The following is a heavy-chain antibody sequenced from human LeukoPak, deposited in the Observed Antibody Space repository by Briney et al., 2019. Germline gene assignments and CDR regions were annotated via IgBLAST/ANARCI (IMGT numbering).Heavy chain of an antibody. J-gene: IGHJ4*02. D-gene: IGHD3-10*01. CDR1: GFPFSSYG. Sequence: PGGSLRLSCAASGFPFSSYGMHWVRQAPGKGLEWVAVLSYDGSNEYYADSVKGRFTISRDNSKNTLYLQMNSLRVEDTAVYYCAGSWFYRDYFEYWGPGTLVTVSS. CDR2: LSYDGSNE. CDR3: AGSWFYRDYFEY. V-gene: IGHV3-30*03.